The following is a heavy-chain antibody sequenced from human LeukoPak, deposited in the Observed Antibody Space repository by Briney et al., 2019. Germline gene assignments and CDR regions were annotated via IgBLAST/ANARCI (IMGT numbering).Heavy chain of an antibody. CDR2: ISSSGSTI. J-gene: IGHJ3*02. CDR1: GFTFSDYY. V-gene: IGHV3-11*04. D-gene: IGHD3-3*01. Sequence: PGGSLRLSCAASGFTFSDYYMSWIRQAPGKGLEWVSYISSSGSTIYYADSVKGRFTISRDNAKNSLYLQMNSLRAEDTAVYYCARPHELSSIRFLEWLYAFDIWGQGTMVTVSS. CDR3: ARPHELSSIRFLEWLYAFDI.